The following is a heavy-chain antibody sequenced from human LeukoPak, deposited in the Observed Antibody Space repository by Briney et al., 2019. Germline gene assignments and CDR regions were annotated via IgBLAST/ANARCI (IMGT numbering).Heavy chain of an antibody. CDR1: GGSISSGSYY. J-gene: IGHJ4*02. Sequence: SQTLSLTCTVSGGSISSGSYYWSWIRQPAGKGLEWIGRIYTSGSTNYNPSLKSRVTISVDTSKNQFSLKLSSVTAADTAVYYCARGRFLEWFSPLDYWGQGTLVTVSS. V-gene: IGHV4-61*02. D-gene: IGHD3-3*01. CDR2: IYTSGST. CDR3: ARGRFLEWFSPLDY.